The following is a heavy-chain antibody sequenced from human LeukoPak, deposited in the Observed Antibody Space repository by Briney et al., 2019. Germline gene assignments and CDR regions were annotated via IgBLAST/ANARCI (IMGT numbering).Heavy chain of an antibody. CDR1: GFTFSSYA. CDR2: ISGSGGSA. V-gene: IGHV3-23*01. CDR3: AKLHTVQLRLWFGELLSYFQH. D-gene: IGHD3-10*01. J-gene: IGHJ1*01. Sequence: GGSLRLSCAASGFTFSSYAMSWVRQAPGKGLEWVSAISGSGGSAYYTDSVKGRFTISRDNSKNTLYLQMNSLRAEDTAVYYCAKLHTVQLRLWFGELLSYFQHWGQGTLVTVSS.